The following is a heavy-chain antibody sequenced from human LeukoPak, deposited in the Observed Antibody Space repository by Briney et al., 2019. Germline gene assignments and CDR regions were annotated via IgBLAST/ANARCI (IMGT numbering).Heavy chain of an antibody. D-gene: IGHD3-22*01. CDR3: AKGEWGIVVVSGPAAFDI. Sequence: TGGSLRLSCAASGFTFSSYAMSWVRQAPGKGLEWVSAISGSGGSTYYADSVKGRFTISRDNSKNTLYLQMNSLRAEDTAVYYCAKGEWGIVVVSGPAAFDIWGQGTMVTVSS. CDR1: GFTFSSYA. J-gene: IGHJ3*02. CDR2: ISGSGGST. V-gene: IGHV3-23*01.